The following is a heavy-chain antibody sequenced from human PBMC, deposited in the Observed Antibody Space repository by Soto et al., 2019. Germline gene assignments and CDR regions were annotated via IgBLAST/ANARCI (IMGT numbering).Heavy chain of an antibody. V-gene: IGHV3-49*03. J-gene: IGHJ4*02. CDR3: TRAEHPQWEISHYYFDY. D-gene: IGHD1-26*01. CDR2: IRSKAYSATT. CDR1: GFTFGAYA. Sequence: PGGSLRLSCTASGFTFGAYAMSWLRQAPGKGLEWVGFIRSKAYSATTEYAASVKGRFTISREDSKSIAYLQMNDPKTEDTGLYYSTRAEHPQWEISHYYFDYWGQGTLVTVSS.